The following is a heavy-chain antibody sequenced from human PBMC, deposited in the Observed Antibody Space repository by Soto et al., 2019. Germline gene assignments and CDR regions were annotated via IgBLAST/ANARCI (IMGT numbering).Heavy chain of an antibody. CDR2: IQYRGST. CDR3: AGIFWFGDLLFDY. CDR1: DDSITSGAYY. V-gene: IGHV4-39*01. J-gene: IGHJ4*02. Sequence: HLQLQESGPGLVKPSETLSLTCTVSDDSITSGAYYWGLIRQPPGKGLQWLGPIQYRGSTYSNPSLKSRVPMSLDTSKIQFSLRLTSVTAADTAVYFCAGIFWFGDLLFDYWGQGTLVTVSS. D-gene: IGHD3-10*01.